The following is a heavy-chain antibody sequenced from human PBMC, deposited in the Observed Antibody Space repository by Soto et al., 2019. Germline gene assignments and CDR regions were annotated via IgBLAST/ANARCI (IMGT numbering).Heavy chain of an antibody. J-gene: IGHJ4*02. CDR2: IYYSGST. V-gene: IGHV4-39*01. Sequence: QLQLQESGPGLVKPSETLSLTCTVSGGSISSSSYYWGWIRQPPGKGLEWIGSIYYSGSTYYNPSLKSRVTISVDTSKNKFSLKLCSVTAADTAVYSCARRRDRDPDYSNYWSSPEVPYYFDYWGQGTLVTVSS. CDR1: GGSISSSSYY. D-gene: IGHD4-4*01. CDR3: ARRRDRDPDYSNYWSSPEVPYYFDY.